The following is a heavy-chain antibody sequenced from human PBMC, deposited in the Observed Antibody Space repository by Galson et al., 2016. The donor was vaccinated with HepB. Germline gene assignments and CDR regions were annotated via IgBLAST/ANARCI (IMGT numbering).Heavy chain of an antibody. J-gene: IGHJ4*02. V-gene: IGHV3-33*02. CDR3: ATVYDEVLLGLTPLYYFDS. Sequence: SLRLSCAASGIAFRNFGMHWVRQAPGKGLEWVAVIWYDGSETYYADSANGRFTISSDNSRNPLVLQMNSLRVEDTAVYYCATVYDEVLLGLTPLYYFDSWGQGTLVTVSS. D-gene: IGHD3-9*01. CDR1: GIAFRNFG. CDR2: IWYDGSET.